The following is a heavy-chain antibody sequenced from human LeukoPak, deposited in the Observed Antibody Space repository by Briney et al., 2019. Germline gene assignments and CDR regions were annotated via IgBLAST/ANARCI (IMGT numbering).Heavy chain of an antibody. CDR1: GFTFSSYA. J-gene: IGHJ4*02. Sequence: GGSLRLSCAASGFTFSSYAMSWVRQAPGKGLEWVSAISGSGGSTYYADSVKGRSTISRDNSKNTLYLQMNSLRAEDTAVYYCAKEGRDYYGSGSYYPPFDYWGQGTLVTVSS. CDR2: ISGSGGST. V-gene: IGHV3-23*01. CDR3: AKEGRDYYGSGSYYPPFDY. D-gene: IGHD3-10*01.